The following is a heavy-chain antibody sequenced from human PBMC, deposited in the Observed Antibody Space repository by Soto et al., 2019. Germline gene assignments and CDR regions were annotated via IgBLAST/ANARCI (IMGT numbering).Heavy chain of an antibody. Sequence: GASVKVSCKASGGTFSSYAISWVRQAPEQGLEWMGGIIPIFGTANYAQKFQGRVTITADESTSTAYMELSSLRSEDTAVYYCASGSINSSSWYYYYYGMDVWGQGTTVTVSS. CDR3: ASGSINSSSWYYYYYGMDV. V-gene: IGHV1-69*13. CDR2: IIPIFGTA. CDR1: GGTFSSYA. J-gene: IGHJ6*02. D-gene: IGHD6-13*01.